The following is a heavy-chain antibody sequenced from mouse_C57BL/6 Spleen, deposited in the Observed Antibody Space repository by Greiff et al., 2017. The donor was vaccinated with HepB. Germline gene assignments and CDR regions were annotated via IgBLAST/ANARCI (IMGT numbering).Heavy chain of an antibody. D-gene: IGHD1-1*01. CDR3: ARRHYGSSYWDFDV. J-gene: IGHJ1*03. CDR2: ILPGRGST. V-gene: IGHV1-9*01. CDR1: GYTFTGYW. Sequence: VQLQQSGAELLKPGASVKLSCKATGYTFTGYWIEWVKQRPGHGLEWIGEILPGRGSTNYNEKFKGKATFTAETSSHTAYMQLSSLTTEDSASYYGARRHYGSSYWDFDVWGTGTTGTVAS.